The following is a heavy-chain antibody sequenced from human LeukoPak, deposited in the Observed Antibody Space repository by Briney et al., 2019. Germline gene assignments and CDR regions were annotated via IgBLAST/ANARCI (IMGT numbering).Heavy chain of an antibody. CDR2: IYSDGGT. CDR3: ARDGGFGGPGGDNWFDS. D-gene: IGHD3-16*01. J-gene: IGHJ5*01. Sequence: PGGSLRLSCAASGFTVSAKYMSWVRQGPGKGLDWISSIYSDGGTNYADSVKGRFTISRDNSKNTLYLQMNSLRPEDTAVYYCARDGGFGGPGGDNWFDSWGQGALVNVSS. V-gene: IGHV3-66*02. CDR1: GFTVSAKY.